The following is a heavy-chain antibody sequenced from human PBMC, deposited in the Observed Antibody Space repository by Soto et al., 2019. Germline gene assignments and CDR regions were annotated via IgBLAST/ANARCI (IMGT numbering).Heavy chain of an antibody. CDR1: GGSISTYY. CDR2: IYYSGST. CDR3: ARDRLANWFDP. D-gene: IGHD3-9*01. J-gene: IGHJ5*02. V-gene: IGHV4-59*01. Sequence: QVQLQESGPGLVKPSETLSLTCTVSGGSISTYYWSWIRQPPGKGLEWIGYIYYSGSTNYNPSLKSRVTISLDTSKNQFSRKLSSVTAADTAVYYCARDRLANWFDPWGQGTLVTVSS.